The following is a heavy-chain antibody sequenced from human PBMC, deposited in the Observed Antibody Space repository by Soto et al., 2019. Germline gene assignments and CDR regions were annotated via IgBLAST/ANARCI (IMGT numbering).Heavy chain of an antibody. Sequence: QVQLQESGPGLVKPSQTLSLTCTVSGGSISSGGYYWSWIRQHPGKGLEWIGYIYDSGSTNYNASLKSRLTISGDTSKNQLSLKLTSVTVADTAVYYCARGGSRTTLRHWGQGTLVTVSS. CDR3: ARGGSRTTLRH. V-gene: IGHV4-31*03. J-gene: IGHJ4*02. CDR1: GGSISSGGYY. CDR2: IYDSGST. D-gene: IGHD4-17*01.